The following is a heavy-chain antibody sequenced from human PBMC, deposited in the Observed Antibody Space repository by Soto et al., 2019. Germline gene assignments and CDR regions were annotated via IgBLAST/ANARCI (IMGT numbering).Heavy chain of an antibody. CDR1: GGTFSSYS. Sequence: SVKVSCKASGGTFSSYSISWVREAPGQGLEWMGGIIPIFGTANYAQKFQGRVTITADKSTSTAYMELSSLRSEDTAVYYCAREYSSSWGYFDYWGQGTLVTVSS. J-gene: IGHJ4*02. CDR2: IIPIFGTA. CDR3: AREYSSSWGYFDY. D-gene: IGHD6-6*01. V-gene: IGHV1-69*06.